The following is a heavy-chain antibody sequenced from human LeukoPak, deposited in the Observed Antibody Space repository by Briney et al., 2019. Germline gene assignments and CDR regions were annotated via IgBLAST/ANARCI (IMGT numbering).Heavy chain of an antibody. CDR3: ARVARGYDILTGYYYYMDV. CDR1: GYTFTSYG. J-gene: IGHJ6*03. D-gene: IGHD3-9*01. Sequence: GASVKISCKASGYTFTSYGISWVRQAPGQGLEWMGWISAYNGNTNYAQKLQGRVTMTTDTSTSTDYMELRTLRSDDTAVYYCARVARGYDILTGYYYYMDVWGKGTTVTVSS. CDR2: ISAYNGNT. V-gene: IGHV1-18*01.